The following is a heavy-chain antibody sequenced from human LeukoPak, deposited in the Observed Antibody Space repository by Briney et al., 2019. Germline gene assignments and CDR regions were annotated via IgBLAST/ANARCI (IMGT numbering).Heavy chain of an antibody. V-gene: IGHV4-59*08. D-gene: IGHD3-22*01. CDR1: GGSISSYY. J-gene: IGHJ4*02. CDR2: IYFSGST. Sequence: SETLSLTCTVSGGSISSYYWSWIRQPPGKGLEWIGYIYFSGSTNYNPSLKSRVTISVDTSKNQFSLKLSSVTAADTAVYYCARHPDPYYYDSSGSRSFFDYWGQGTLVTVSS. CDR3: ARHPDPYYYDSSGSRSFFDY.